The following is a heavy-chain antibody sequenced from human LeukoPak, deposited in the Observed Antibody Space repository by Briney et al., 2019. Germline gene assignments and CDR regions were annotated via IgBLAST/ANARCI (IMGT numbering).Heavy chain of an antibody. V-gene: IGHV1-69*06. CDR1: GGTFSSYA. D-gene: IGHD3-10*01. CDR2: IIPIFGTA. J-gene: IGHJ4*02. Sequence: SVKVSCKASGGTFSSYAISWVRQAPGQGLEWMGGIIPIFGTANYAQKFQGRVTITADKSTSTAYMELSSLRFEDTAVYYCASQQTSITMVRGVMNYWGQGTLVTVSS. CDR3: ASQQTSITMVRGVMNY.